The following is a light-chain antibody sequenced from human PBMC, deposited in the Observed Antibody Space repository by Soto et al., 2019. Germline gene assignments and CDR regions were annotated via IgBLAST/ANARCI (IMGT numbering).Light chain of an antibody. CDR1: QSISSW. CDR3: QQYNSYPWT. J-gene: IGKJ1*01. CDR2: DAS. Sequence: DIQMTQSPSTLSASVGDRVTITCRASQSISSWLAWYRQKPGKAPKLLIYDASTLESGAPSRFSGSGSGTELTLTINSLQPDDFASYYCQQYNSYPWTFGQGTKVDI. V-gene: IGKV1-5*01.